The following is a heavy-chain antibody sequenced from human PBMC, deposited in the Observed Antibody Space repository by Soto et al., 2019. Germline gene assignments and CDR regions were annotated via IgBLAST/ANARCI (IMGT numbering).Heavy chain of an antibody. Sequence: GGSLRLSCAASGFTFSSYAMSWVRQAPGKGLEWVSAISGSGGSTYYADSVKGRFTISRDNSKNTLYLQMNSLRAEDPAVYYCAKFPHSSGSAHSKNDYWARGTLVTVSS. V-gene: IGHV3-23*01. CDR2: ISGSGGST. CDR1: GFTFSSYA. CDR3: AKFPHSSGSAHSKNDY. D-gene: IGHD3-22*01. J-gene: IGHJ4*02.